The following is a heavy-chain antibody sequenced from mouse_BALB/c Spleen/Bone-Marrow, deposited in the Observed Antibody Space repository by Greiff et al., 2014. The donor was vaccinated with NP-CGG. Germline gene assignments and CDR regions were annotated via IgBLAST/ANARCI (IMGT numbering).Heavy chain of an antibody. CDR1: GYTFTDYA. J-gene: IGHJ4*01. V-gene: IGHV1S137*01. CDR3: ARDAMDY. Sequence: VQLQQSGAELMRPGVSVKISCKGSGYTFTDYAMHWVKQSHAKSLEWIGVISTYYGDASYNQKFKGKATMTVDKSSSTAYMELARLTSEDSAIYYCARDAMDYWGQGTSVTVSS. CDR2: ISTYYGDA.